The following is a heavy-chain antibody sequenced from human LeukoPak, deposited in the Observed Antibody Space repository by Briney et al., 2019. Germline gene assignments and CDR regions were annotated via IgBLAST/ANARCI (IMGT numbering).Heavy chain of an antibody. CDR3: AREAAYSSSWYSNTDYYYGMDV. CDR2: ISSSSSYI. V-gene: IGHV3-21*01. CDR1: GFTFSSYS. Sequence: GGSLRLSCAASGFTFSSYSMNWVRQAPGEGLEWVSSISSSSSYIYCADSVKGRFTISRDNAKNSLYLQMNSLRAEDTAVYYCAREAAYSSSWYSNTDYYYGMDVWGQGTTVTVSS. D-gene: IGHD6-13*01. J-gene: IGHJ6*02.